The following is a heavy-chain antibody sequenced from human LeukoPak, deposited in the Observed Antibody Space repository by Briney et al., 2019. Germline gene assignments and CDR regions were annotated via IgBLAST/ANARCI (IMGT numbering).Heavy chain of an antibody. CDR1: GYTFTSYD. CDR2: MNLNSGNT. J-gene: IGHJ4*02. Sequence: ASVKVSCKASGYTFTSYDINSVRQATGHGLEWMGWMNLNSGNTGYEQKFQGRVTISRNTSISAAYMELSSLRSEDTAVYYGARSLGYGELLSLDYWGQGTLVTVSS. D-gene: IGHD3-10*01. V-gene: IGHV1-8*03. CDR3: ARSLGYGELLSLDY.